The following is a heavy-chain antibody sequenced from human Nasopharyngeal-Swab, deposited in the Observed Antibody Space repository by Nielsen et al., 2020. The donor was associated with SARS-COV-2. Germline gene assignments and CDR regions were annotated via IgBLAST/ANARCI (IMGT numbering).Heavy chain of an antibody. CDR3: AKGVRYFDFLPPNTYYYYGLDL. V-gene: IGHV1-69*01. Sequence: WVRQAPGQGLEWMGGSIPIFGTTDYAQKFQGTVTITADESTSTVYMELNSLRLEDTAVYYCAKGVRYFDFLPPNTYYYYGLDLWGQGTTVTVSS. D-gene: IGHD3-9*01. CDR2: SIPIFGTT. J-gene: IGHJ6*02.